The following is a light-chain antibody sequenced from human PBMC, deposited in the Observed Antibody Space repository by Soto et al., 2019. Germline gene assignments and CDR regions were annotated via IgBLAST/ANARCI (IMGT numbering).Light chain of an antibody. J-gene: IGKJ4*01. V-gene: IGKV1-9*01. Sequence: DIQLTQSPSFLSASVGDRVTITCRASQGISTFLAWYQQKPGKAPKLLIYAASILQSGVPSRFRGSGSGTDFTFTISRLPPEDFATYFFQQLNSYPLTFGGGTKVDIX. CDR3: QQLNSYPLT. CDR2: AAS. CDR1: QGISTF.